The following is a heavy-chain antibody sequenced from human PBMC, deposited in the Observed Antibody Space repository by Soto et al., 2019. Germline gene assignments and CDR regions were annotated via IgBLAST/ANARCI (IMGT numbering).Heavy chain of an antibody. CDR1: GCSISSYY. V-gene: IGHV4-59*01. CDR3: ARDLTAGDYVPHYYGMDV. D-gene: IGHD4-17*01. CDR2: IYYSRST. Sequence: SETLSLTCPFSGCSISSYYWSWLRQSPGKGLEWIGYIYYSRSTNYNPSLKSRATISVDTSKNQFSLKLSSVTAADTAVYYCARDLTAGDYVPHYYGMDVWGQGTMVTVSS. J-gene: IGHJ6*02.